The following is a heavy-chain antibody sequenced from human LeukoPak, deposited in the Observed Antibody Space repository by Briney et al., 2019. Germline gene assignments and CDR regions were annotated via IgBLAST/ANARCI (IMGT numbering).Heavy chain of an antibody. D-gene: IGHD3-16*02. CDR3: AKTHFLLGVIVPLFDY. Sequence: GGSLRLSCAASGFTFSSYAMSWVRQAPGKGLKWASAFSGSGGSTYYADSVKGRFTISRDNSKNTLYLQMNSLRAEDTAVYYCAKTHFLLGVIVPLFDYWGQGTLVTVSS. CDR1: GFTFSSYA. J-gene: IGHJ4*02. CDR2: FSGSGGST. V-gene: IGHV3-23*01.